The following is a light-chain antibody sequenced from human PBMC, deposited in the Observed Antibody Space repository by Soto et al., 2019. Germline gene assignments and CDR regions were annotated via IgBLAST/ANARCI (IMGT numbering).Light chain of an antibody. CDR1: QSISTH. J-gene: IGKJ2*01. CDR2: DAS. CDR3: EQYSSNLYT. V-gene: IGKV1-5*01. Sequence: EIQMTQSPSTLSASVGDRVTITCRASQSISTHLAWYQQKPGKAPEVLIYDASTLESGVPSRFSGSASGTNFTLTISSLQPDDVATYYCEQYSSNLYTFGQGTKLEIK.